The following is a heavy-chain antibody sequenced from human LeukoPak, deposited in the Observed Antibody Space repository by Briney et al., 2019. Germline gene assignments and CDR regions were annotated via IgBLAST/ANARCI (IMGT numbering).Heavy chain of an antibody. CDR3: ARARYSSSFYPYYFDC. D-gene: IGHD6-6*01. V-gene: IGHV1-69*13. CDR2: IIPIFGTA. CDR1: GGTFSSYA. Sequence: GASVKVSCKASGGTFSSYAISWVRQAPGQGLEWMGGIIPIFGTANYAQKFQGRVTITADESTSTAYMELSSLRSEDTAVYYCARARYSSSFYPYYFDCWGQGTLVTVSS. J-gene: IGHJ4*02.